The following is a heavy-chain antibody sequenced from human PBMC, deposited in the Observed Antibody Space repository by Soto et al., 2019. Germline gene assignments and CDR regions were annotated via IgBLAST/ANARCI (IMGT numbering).Heavy chain of an antibody. D-gene: IGHD2-2*02. V-gene: IGHV1-69*01. CDR1: GGTFSSYG. CDR3: ARDHCSSTSCYTAVDY. CDR2: IIPIFGTA. Sequence: QVQLVQSGAEVKKPGSSVKVSCKASGGTFSSYGISWVRQAPGQGLEWMGGIIPIFGTANYAQKFQGRVTITADESTSTAYMELSSLRSDDTAVYYCARDHCSSTSCYTAVDYWGQGTLVTVSS. J-gene: IGHJ4*02.